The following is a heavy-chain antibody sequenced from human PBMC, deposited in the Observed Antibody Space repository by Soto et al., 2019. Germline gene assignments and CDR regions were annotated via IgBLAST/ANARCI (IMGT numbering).Heavy chain of an antibody. D-gene: IGHD3-3*01. CDR2: IYYSGST. V-gene: IGHV4-59*01. J-gene: IGHJ6*03. Sequence: PSETLSLTCTVSGGSISSYYWSWIRQPPGRGLEWIGYIYYSGSTNYNPSLKSRVTISVDTSKNQFSLKLSSVTAADTAVYYCARGGLRFLEWLAQDYYYYMDVWGKGTTVTVSS. CDR3: ARGGLRFLEWLAQDYYYYMDV. CDR1: GGSISSYY.